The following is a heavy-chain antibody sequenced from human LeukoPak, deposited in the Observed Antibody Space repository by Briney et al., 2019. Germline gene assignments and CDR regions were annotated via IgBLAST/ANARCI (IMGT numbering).Heavy chain of an antibody. Sequence: ASVKVSCKAFGYTFTSNYMHWVRQAPGQGLEWMGWINPNRDGTNYAQKFQGRVTMTRDTSISTTNLELSRLRSDDTAVYYCASPGIVGADPDIFDYWGQGTLVTVSS. J-gene: IGHJ4*02. CDR1: GYTFTSNY. CDR3: ASPGIVGADPDIFDY. CDR2: INPNRDGT. V-gene: IGHV1-2*02. D-gene: IGHD1-26*01.